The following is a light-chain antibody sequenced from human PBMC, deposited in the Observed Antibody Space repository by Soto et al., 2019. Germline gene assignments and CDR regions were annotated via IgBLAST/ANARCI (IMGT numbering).Light chain of an antibody. CDR1: QSISSN. J-gene: IGKJ1*01. V-gene: IGKV3-15*01. CDR3: QQYNNWPPTWT. CDR2: GAS. Sequence: EIVMTQSPATLSVSPGERATLSCRASQSISSNLAWYQQKPGQAPRLLIYGASTRATGIPARIGGSGSGTEFTLTISSLQSEDFAVYYCQQYNNWPPTWTFGQGTKVDIK.